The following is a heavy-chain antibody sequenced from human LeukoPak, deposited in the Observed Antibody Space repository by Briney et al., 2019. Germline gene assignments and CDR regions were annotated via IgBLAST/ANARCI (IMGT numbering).Heavy chain of an antibody. Sequence: PGGSLRLSCAASGFTFSSYAMHWVRQAAGKGLEWVAVVSYDGSNKYYADSVKGRFTISRDNPKNTLYLQMNSLRAEDTAVYYCARGSWRLVRGAASFEPGGKGTLVTVSS. J-gene: IGHJ5*02. CDR2: VSYDGSNK. D-gene: IGHD3-10*01. CDR1: GFTFSSYA. CDR3: ARGSWRLVRGAASFEP. V-gene: IGHV3-30-3*01.